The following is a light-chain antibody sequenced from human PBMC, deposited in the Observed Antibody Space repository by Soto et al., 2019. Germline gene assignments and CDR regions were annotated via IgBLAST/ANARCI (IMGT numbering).Light chain of an antibody. CDR3: SLYTNSNTYV. V-gene: IGLV2-18*01. J-gene: IGLJ1*01. CDR1: SSDVGNYNR. Sequence: PPSVSGSPGQSVTISCTGTSSDVGNYNRVSWYQQAPGTAPKLMIHEVSNRPSGVPDRFSGSKSGNTASLTISGLQAEDEADYYCSLYTNSNTYVFGTGTKVTVL. CDR2: EVS.